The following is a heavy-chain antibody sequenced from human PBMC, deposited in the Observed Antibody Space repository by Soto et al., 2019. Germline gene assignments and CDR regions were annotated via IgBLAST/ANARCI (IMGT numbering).Heavy chain of an antibody. CDR2: IYYRGST. D-gene: IGHD3-22*01. Sequence: SETLSLTCSVSGGAISSEDYYWSWVRQPPGKGLEWIGYIYYRGSTYYNPTLRSRGTLSVDTSKNQISLHLTSVSAADTAVYFCARLFSYYDKETGGFDSWGQGTVVTVS. CDR1: GGAISSEDYY. J-gene: IGHJ3*02. V-gene: IGHV4-30-4*01. CDR3: ARLFSYYDKETGGFDS.